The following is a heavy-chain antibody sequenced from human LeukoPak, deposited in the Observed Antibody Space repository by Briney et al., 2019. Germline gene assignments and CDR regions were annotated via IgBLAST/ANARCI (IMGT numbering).Heavy chain of an antibody. CDR3: ARDGDGDYVGY. J-gene: IGHJ4*02. CDR2: IYHSGST. Sequence: SETLSLTCTVSGYSISSGYYWGWIRQPPGKGLEWIGSIYHSGSTYYNPSLKSRVTISVDTSKNQFSLKLSSVTAADTAVYYCARDGDGDYVGYWGQGTLVTVSS. CDR1: GYSISSGYY. V-gene: IGHV4-38-2*02. D-gene: IGHD4-17*01.